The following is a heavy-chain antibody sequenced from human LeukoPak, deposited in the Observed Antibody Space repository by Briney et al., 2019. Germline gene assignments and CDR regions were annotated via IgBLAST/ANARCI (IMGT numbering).Heavy chain of an antibody. D-gene: IGHD2-2*02. CDR3: AREAKGPYCSSTSCYRYFDY. CDR1: GGTFSSYA. J-gene: IGHJ4*02. CDR2: IIPIFGTA. Sequence: SVKVSCKASGGTFSSYAISWVRQAPGQGLEWMGGIIPIFGTANYAQKFQGRVTITTDESTSTAYMELSSLRSEDTAVYYCAREAKGPYCSSTSCYRYFDYWGQGTLVTVSS. V-gene: IGHV1-69*05.